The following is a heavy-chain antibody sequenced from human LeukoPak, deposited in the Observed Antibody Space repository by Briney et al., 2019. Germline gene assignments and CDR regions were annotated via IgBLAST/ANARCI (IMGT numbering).Heavy chain of an antibody. Sequence: SGTLSLTCTVSGGSVSSGSYYWSWIRQPPGEGLEWIGYIYYSGSTNYNPSLKSRVTISVDTSKNQFSLKLSSVTAADTAVYYCARGGRGYYDSSGYYLFDYWGQGTLVTVSS. J-gene: IGHJ4*02. CDR1: GGSVSSGSYY. D-gene: IGHD3-22*01. V-gene: IGHV4-61*01. CDR2: IYYSGST. CDR3: ARGGRGYYDSSGYYLFDY.